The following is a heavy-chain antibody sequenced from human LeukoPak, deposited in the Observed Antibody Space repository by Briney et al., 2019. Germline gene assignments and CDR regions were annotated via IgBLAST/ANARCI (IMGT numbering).Heavy chain of an antibody. CDR1: GGSISSSSYY. D-gene: IGHD3-10*01. CDR3: ARTTMVRGTYYMDV. CDR2: IYYSGYT. V-gene: IGHV4-61*01. J-gene: IGHJ6*03. Sequence: SETLSLTCTVSGGSISSSSYYWSWIRQPPGKGLEWIGYIYYSGYTNYNPSLKSRVTISVDTSKNQFSLKLSSVTAADTAVYYCARTTMVRGTYYMDVWGKGTTVAISS.